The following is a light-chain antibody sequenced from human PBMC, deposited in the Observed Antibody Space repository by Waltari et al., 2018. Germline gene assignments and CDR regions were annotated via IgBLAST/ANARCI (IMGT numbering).Light chain of an antibody. Sequence: EIVMTQSPATLSVSPGESATLSCRASQSVRSNLAWYQQKPGQTPRLLIYGASTRATGIPVRFSGSGSGTEFTLTISSLQSEDFAVYYCQHYNNWPPWTFGQGTKVEI. CDR2: GAS. V-gene: IGKV3-15*01. CDR1: QSVRSN. CDR3: QHYNNWPPWT. J-gene: IGKJ1*01.